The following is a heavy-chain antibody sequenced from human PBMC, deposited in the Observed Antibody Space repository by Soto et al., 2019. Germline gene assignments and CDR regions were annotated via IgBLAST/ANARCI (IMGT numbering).Heavy chain of an antibody. CDR2: IWYDGTNK. Sequence: QVQLVESGGGVVQPGKSLRLSCVASGFSFSNYGMYWVRQAPGKGLEWVSVIWYDGTNKFYADSVNGRFTISRDNFQNTLYLQMNSLRAEDTAVYYCARNMDTALGDIDYWGQGTLVTVSS. V-gene: IGHV3-33*01. J-gene: IGHJ4*02. CDR3: ARNMDTALGDIDY. D-gene: IGHD5-18*01. CDR1: GFSFSNYG.